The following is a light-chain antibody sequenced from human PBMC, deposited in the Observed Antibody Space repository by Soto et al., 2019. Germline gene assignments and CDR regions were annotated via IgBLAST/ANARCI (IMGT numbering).Light chain of an antibody. CDR2: AAS. V-gene: IGKV3-20*01. J-gene: IGKJ1*01. CDR3: QQYGSLPWT. CDR1: QSVTSHF. Sequence: ELELTQSPGTLSVSPGERATLSCRGSQSVTSHFLARYQQKPSQSPRLLISAASTRASDVPDRFSGSGSGTDYTLTITRLEPEDFAVYYCQQYGSLPWTFGQGTKVE.